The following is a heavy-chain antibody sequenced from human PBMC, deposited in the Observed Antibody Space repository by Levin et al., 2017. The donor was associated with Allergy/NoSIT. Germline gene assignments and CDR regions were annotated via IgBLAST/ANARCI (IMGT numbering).Heavy chain of an antibody. Sequence: PSETLSLTCTVSGGSISSSSYFWGWVRQSPGKGLEWVATISYIGIPYYNPSLLGRIAISVDTSENHFSLRLSSVTAADTAVYFCARHHPHIHTWAEEFDYWGQGTLVTVSS. CDR1: GGSISSSSYF. CDR3: ARHHPHIHTWAEEFDY. D-gene: IGHD2-21*01. CDR2: ISYIGIP. J-gene: IGHJ4*02. V-gene: IGHV4-39*01.